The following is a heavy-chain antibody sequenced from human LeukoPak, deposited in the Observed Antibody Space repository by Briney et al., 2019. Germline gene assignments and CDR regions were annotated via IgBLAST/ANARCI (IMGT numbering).Heavy chain of an antibody. V-gene: IGHV1-3*01. CDR2: INAGNGKT. D-gene: IGHD2-2*01. CDR1: GYTFSIYA. J-gene: IGHJ4*02. Sequence: ASVKVSCKTSGYTFSIYAMNWVRQAPGQRPEWMGWINAGNGKTKYSQRFQGRVTITRDTSASTAYMELSSLRSEGTAIYYCARGVWSSHNKEYFLDYWGQGTLVTVSS. CDR3: ARGVWSSHNKEYFLDY.